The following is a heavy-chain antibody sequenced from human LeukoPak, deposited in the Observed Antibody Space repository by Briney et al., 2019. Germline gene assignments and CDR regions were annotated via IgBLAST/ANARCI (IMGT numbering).Heavy chain of an antibody. D-gene: IGHD3-10*01. Sequence: SETLSLTCTVSGGSISSSSYYWGWIRQPPGKGLEWIGSIYYSGSTYYNPSLKSRVTISVDTSKNQFSLKLSSVTAADTAVYYCARPSPTGGSYFYYYYMDVWGKGTTVTVSS. CDR1: GGSISSSSYY. V-gene: IGHV4-39*01. CDR3: ARPSPTGGSYFYYYYMDV. J-gene: IGHJ6*03. CDR2: IYYSGST.